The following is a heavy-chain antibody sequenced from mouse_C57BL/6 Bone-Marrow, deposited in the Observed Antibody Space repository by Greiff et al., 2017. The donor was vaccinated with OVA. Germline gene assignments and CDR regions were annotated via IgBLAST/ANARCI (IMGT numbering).Heavy chain of an antibody. CDR2: IDPNSGGT. CDR3: VREGFTTVVARGSFAY. Sequence: QVQLQQPGAELVKPGASVKLSCKASGYTFTSYWMHWVKQRPGRGLEWIGRIDPNSGGTKYNEKFKSKATLTVDKPSSTAYMQLSSLTSEDSAVYYCVREGFTTVVARGSFAYWGQGTLVTVSA. D-gene: IGHD1-1*01. CDR1: GYTFTSYW. J-gene: IGHJ3*01. V-gene: IGHV1-72*01.